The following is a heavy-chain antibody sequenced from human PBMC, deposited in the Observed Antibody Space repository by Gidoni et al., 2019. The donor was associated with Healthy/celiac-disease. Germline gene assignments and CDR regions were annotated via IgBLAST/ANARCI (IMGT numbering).Heavy chain of an antibody. CDR3: AADPSYYDFWSGYGFAY. D-gene: IGHD3-3*01. V-gene: IGHV1-58*01. J-gene: IGHJ4*02. CDR1: GLTFTSSA. CDR2: IVVGSGNT. Sequence: QMQLVQSGPEVKKPGTAVKVSGKASGLTFTSSAVQWVRQDRGQRLEWIGLIVVGSGNTNYAQKFQERVTITRDMSTSTAYMELSSLRSEDTAVYYCAADPSYYDFWSGYGFAYWGQGTLVTVSS.